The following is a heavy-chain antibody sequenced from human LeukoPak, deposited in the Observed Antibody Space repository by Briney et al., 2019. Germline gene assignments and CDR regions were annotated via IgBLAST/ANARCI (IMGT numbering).Heavy chain of an antibody. J-gene: IGHJ3*02. Sequence: GEALKISSKGSGYSFISYCIGWGRHMPGKGLEWMGIMYPGESDTRYGPSFQGKVTILAEKTISTAYPQWSSVKASATAMYYCARPVEMLSHNAFDIWGQGTMVTVSS. D-gene: IGHD5-24*01. CDR1: GYSFISYC. V-gene: IGHV5-51*01. CDR3: ARPVEMLSHNAFDI. CDR2: MYPGESDT.